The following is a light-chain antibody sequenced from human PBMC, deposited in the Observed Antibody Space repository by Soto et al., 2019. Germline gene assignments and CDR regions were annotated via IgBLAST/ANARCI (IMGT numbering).Light chain of an antibody. V-gene: IGKV3-20*01. J-gene: IGKJ3*01. Sequence: EIVLTQSPGTLSLSPGERATLSCRASQSVSRSYLAWYQQKPGQAPRLLIYGASSRATGIPDRFSGSGSGTDLTLTISRLEPEHFAVYYCQQYANSPPLFTFGPGTKVDIK. CDR3: QQYANSPPLFT. CDR1: QSVSRSY. CDR2: GAS.